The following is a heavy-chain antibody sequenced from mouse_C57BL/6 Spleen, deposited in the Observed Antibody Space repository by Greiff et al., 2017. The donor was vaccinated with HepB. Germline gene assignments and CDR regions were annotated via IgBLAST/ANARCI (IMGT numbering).Heavy chain of an antibody. D-gene: IGHD2-5*01. CDR2: INPSTGGT. CDR3: AREEGYSNLAY. Sequence: EVQLQQSGPELVKPGASVKISCKASGYSFTGYYMNWVKQSPEKSLEWIGEINPSTGGTTYNQKFKAKATLTVDKSSSTAYMQLKSLTSEDSAVYYCAREEGYSNLAYWGQGTLVTVSA. J-gene: IGHJ3*01. CDR1: GYSFTGYY. V-gene: IGHV1-42*01.